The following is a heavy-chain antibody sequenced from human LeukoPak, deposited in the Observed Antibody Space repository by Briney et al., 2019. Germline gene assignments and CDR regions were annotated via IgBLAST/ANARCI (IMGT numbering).Heavy chain of an antibody. J-gene: IGHJ4*02. V-gene: IGHV3-64D*09. CDR2: ISSDGGKT. Sequence: QPGGSLRLSCSASGFTFSSYAMHWVRQAPGKGLEYVSAISSDGGKTYYADLVKGRFTISRDNSKNTLYLQMSSLRTDDTAVYYCARRSGGYDYWGQGALVTGSS. CDR3: ARRSGGYDY. CDR1: GFTFSSYA. D-gene: IGHD1-26*01.